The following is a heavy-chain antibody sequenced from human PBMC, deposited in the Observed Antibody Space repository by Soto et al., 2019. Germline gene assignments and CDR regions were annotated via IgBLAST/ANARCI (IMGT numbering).Heavy chain of an antibody. CDR2: ISAYNGNT. CDR1: GYTFTSYG. D-gene: IGHD1-26*01. CDR3: AGHRTGELGANWFDP. V-gene: IGHV1-18*01. Sequence: QVQLVQSGAEVKKPGASVKVSCKASGYTFTSYGISWVRQAPGQGLEWMGWISAYNGNTNYAQKLQGRVTMTTDTPTSTAYMELRSLRSDDTAVYYCAGHRTGELGANWFDPWGQGTLVTVSS. J-gene: IGHJ5*02.